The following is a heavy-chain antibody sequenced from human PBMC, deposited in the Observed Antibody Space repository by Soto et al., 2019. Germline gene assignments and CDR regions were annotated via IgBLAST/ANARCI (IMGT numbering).Heavy chain of an antibody. CDR1: GFTFSNAW. CDR2: IKSQTNGGT. Sequence: EVQVVESGGGLVKPGGSLRLSCAASGFTFSNAWMNWVRQAPGKGLEWVGRIKSQTNGGTDYAAPVKGRFTISRDDSKNTLYLQMNSLKAEDTAGYYCATDSHDGVGPPLWGQGTLVTVSS. J-gene: IGHJ4*02. CDR3: ATDSHDGVGPPL. D-gene: IGHD2-8*01. V-gene: IGHV3-15*07.